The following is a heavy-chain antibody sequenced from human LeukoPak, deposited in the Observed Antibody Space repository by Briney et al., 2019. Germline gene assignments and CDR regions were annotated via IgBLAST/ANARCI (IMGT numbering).Heavy chain of an antibody. J-gene: IGHJ5*02. D-gene: IGHD1-1*01. V-gene: IGHV4-34*01. CDR3: ARPVPSRLGWFDP. Sequence: SETLSLTCAVSGGSFSDYYWNWIRQPPGKGLEWIGEINHSGSTNYNPSIKSRVTISIDTSKNQFSLKLSSVTAADTAVYYCARPVPSRLGWFDPWGQGTLVTVSS. CDR2: INHSGST. CDR1: GGSFSDYY.